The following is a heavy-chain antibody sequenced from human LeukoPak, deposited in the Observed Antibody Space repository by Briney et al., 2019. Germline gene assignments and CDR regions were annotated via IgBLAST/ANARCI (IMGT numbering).Heavy chain of an antibody. J-gene: IGHJ4*02. CDR2: INHSGST. D-gene: IGHD1-7*01. CDR3: ARGSVMATTRGFVDY. CDR1: GGSFSGYY. Sequence: PSETLSLTCAVYGGSFSGYYWSWIRQPPGKGLEWIGEINHSGSTNYNPSLKSRVTVSVDTSKNQFSLKLSSVTAADTAVYYCARGSVMATTRGFVDYWGQGTLVTVSS. V-gene: IGHV4-34*01.